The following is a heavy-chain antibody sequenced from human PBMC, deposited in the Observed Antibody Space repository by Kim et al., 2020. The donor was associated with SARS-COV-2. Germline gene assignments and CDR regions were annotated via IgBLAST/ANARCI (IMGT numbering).Heavy chain of an antibody. CDR1: GGSISSGGYY. D-gene: IGHD6-13*01. Sequence: SETRSLTCTVSGGSISSGGYYWSWIRQHPGKGLEWIGYIYYIGSTYYNPSLKSRVTISVDTSKNQFSLKLSSVTAADTAVYYCARGAEISSSWYGGLYYYGMDVWGQGTTVTVSS. J-gene: IGHJ6*02. CDR3: ARGAEISSSWYGGLYYYGMDV. CDR2: IYYIGST. V-gene: IGHV4-31*03.